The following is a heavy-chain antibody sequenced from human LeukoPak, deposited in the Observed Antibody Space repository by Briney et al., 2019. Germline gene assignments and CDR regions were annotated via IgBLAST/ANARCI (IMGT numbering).Heavy chain of an antibody. CDR1: GYTFTSYG. CDR2: ISAYNGNT. D-gene: IGHD6-19*01. Sequence: ASVKVSCKASGYTFTSYGINWVRQAPGQGLEWMGWISAYNGNTNSAQKVQGRVTMTTDTSTSTAYMELRSLRSDDTAVYYCVRVAGWHWFDPWGQGALVTVSS. CDR3: VRVAGWHWFDP. J-gene: IGHJ5*02. V-gene: IGHV1-18*01.